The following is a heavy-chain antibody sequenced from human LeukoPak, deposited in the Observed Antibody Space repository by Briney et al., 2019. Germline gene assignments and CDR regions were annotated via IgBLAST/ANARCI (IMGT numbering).Heavy chain of an antibody. J-gene: IGHJ2*01. CDR3: ARGRGIAAAGKYWYFDL. CDR1: GGSTSSSSHY. CDR2: IYYSGNT. Sequence: SETLSLTCTVSGGSTSSSSHYWGWIRQPPGKGLEWIGSIYYSGNTYYNPSLKSRVTISVDTSKNQFSLQLNSVTPEDTAVYYCARGRGIAAAGKYWYFDLWGRGTLVTVSS. D-gene: IGHD6-13*01. V-gene: IGHV4-39*01.